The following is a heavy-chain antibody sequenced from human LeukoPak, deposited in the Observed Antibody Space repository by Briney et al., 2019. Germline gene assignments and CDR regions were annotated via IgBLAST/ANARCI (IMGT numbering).Heavy chain of an antibody. CDR3: ATRRIAVAGSRYYGMDV. CDR2: IYYSGST. V-gene: IGHV4-59*08. CDR1: GGSISSYY. Sequence: SETLSLTCTVSGGSISSYYWSWIRQPPGKGLEWIGDIYYSGSTNYNPSLKSRVTISVDTSKNQFSLKLSSVTAADTAVYYCATRRIAVAGSRYYGMDVWGQGTTVTVSS. J-gene: IGHJ6*02. D-gene: IGHD6-19*01.